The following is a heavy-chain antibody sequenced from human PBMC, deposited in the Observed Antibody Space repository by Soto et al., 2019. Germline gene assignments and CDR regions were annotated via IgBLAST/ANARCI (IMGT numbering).Heavy chain of an antibody. V-gene: IGHV2-5*02. J-gene: IGHJ4*02. Sequence: QITLKESGPTLVKPTQTLTLTCTFSGFSLSASGVGVGWIRQPPGKALEWLAIIYWDDAKHYSPSLKSSLTITKDPSKNPVVLTKTNMDPVDTGTYYCAHKGGGDRILDYWGQGTLVTVSS. CDR2: IYWDDAK. CDR3: AHKGGGDRILDY. D-gene: IGHD3-16*01. CDR1: GFSLSASGVG.